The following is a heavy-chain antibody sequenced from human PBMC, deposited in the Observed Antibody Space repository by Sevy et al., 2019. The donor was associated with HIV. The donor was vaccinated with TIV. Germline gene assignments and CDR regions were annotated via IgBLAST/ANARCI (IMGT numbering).Heavy chain of an antibody. Sequence: GESLKSSCKGSGYSFTSYWIGWVRQMPGKGLEWMGIVYPGDSDTRYSPSFQGQVTISDDKSISTAYLQWSSLKASDTAMYYVSKLPGGSGPYSLDYWGQGTLVTVSS. D-gene: IGHD3-16*01. CDR1: GYSFTSYW. CDR2: VYPGDSDT. V-gene: IGHV5-51*01. J-gene: IGHJ4*02. CDR3: SKLPGGSGPYSLDY.